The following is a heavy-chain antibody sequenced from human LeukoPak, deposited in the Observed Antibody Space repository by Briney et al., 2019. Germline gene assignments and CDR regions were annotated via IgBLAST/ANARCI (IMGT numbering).Heavy chain of an antibody. CDR3: ARPVTTGLDWFDP. Sequence: PSETLSPTCTVSGGSISSSSYYWGWIRQPPGKGLEWIGSIYYSGSTYYNPSLKSRVTISVDTSKNQFSLKLSSVTAADTAVYYCARPVTTGLDWFDPWGQGTLVTVSS. V-gene: IGHV4-39*01. CDR2: IYYSGST. CDR1: GGSISSSSYY. J-gene: IGHJ5*02. D-gene: IGHD3-22*01.